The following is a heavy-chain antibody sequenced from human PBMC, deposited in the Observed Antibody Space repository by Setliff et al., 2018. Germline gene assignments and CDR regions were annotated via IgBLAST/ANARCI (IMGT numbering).Heavy chain of an antibody. CDR3: ASSFTRHMGAADY. V-gene: IGHV3-33*08. CDR2: IWYSGSYT. Sequence: GGSLRLSCAGSGFSFSTYRMHWVRQAPGKGLEWVAVIWYSGSYTYYADSVKGRFTISRDNSKNTLFLEMNSLRAEDTAVYYCASSFTRHMGAADYWGQGTLVTVSS. J-gene: IGHJ4*02. CDR1: GFSFSTYR. D-gene: IGHD2-21*01.